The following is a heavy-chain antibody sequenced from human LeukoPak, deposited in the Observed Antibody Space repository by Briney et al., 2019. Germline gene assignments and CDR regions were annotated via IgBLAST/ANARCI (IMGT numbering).Heavy chain of an antibody. CDR1: GFTFSSYA. Sequence: GGSLRLSCAASGFTFSSYAMNWARQAPGKGLEWVSTISGTTGRTHYADSVRGRFTISRDNSKKTLYLQMNSLRAEDTAVYYCDGADYWGQGTLVTVSS. J-gene: IGHJ4*02. D-gene: IGHD5-24*01. CDR3: DGADY. V-gene: IGHV3-23*01. CDR2: ISGTTGRT.